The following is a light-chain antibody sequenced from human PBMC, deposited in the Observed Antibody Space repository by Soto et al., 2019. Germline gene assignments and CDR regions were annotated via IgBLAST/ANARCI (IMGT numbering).Light chain of an antibody. V-gene: IGKV1-9*01. CDR2: EVS. Sequence: IQLTQFPSSLSASVGYRVTITCRASQGVSSHLAWHQQKPGKAPKLLIYEVSTLQSGVPSRFSGSGSGTDFTLTISSLQSEDFAVYYCQQYNNWPPITFGQGTRLEIK. CDR3: QQYNNWPPIT. J-gene: IGKJ5*01. CDR1: QGVSSH.